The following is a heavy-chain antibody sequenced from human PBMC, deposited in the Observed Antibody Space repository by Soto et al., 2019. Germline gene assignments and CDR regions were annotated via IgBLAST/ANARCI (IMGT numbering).Heavy chain of an antibody. J-gene: IGHJ5*02. V-gene: IGHV3-30-3*01. Sequence: PGGSLRLSCAASGFTFSSYAMHWVRQAPGKGLEWVAVISYDGSNKYYADSVKGRFTISRDNSKNTLYLQMNSLRAEDTAVYYCAREVFVVVAATAAGWFDPWGQGTLVTVSS. CDR2: ISYDGSNK. CDR1: GFTFSSYA. D-gene: IGHD2-15*01. CDR3: AREVFVVVAATAAGWFDP.